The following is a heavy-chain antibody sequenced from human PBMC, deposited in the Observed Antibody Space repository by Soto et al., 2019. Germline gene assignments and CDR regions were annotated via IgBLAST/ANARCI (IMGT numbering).Heavy chain of an antibody. Sequence: QLQLVQSGAEVREPGSSVKVSCKASGGTFSSYTVIWVRQAPGQGLEWMGGITPTLNIAKYAEKFQGRVTITADESTSTVNMHLSSLRTEDTAVYFCARGYYSGSNPSSFDYWDREPWSPSPQ. CDR2: ITPTLNIA. J-gene: IGHJ4*02. D-gene: IGHD1-26*01. CDR3: ARGYYSGSNPSSFDY. V-gene: IGHV1-69*01. CDR1: GGTFSSYT.